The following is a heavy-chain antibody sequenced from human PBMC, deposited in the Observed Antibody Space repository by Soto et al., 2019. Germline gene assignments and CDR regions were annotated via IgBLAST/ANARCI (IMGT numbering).Heavy chain of an antibody. J-gene: IGHJ4*02. CDR3: ARGGARVAVADTGSDY. D-gene: IGHD6-19*01. Sequence: QVQLVQSGAEVKKPGASVKVSCKASGYTFTSYGISWVRQAPGQGLEWMGWISAYNGNTNYAQKLQGRVTMTTDTSTSTDSMELRSRRSDDTAVYYCARGGARVAVADTGSDYWGQGPLVTVSS. V-gene: IGHV1-18*01. CDR2: ISAYNGNT. CDR1: GYTFTSYG.